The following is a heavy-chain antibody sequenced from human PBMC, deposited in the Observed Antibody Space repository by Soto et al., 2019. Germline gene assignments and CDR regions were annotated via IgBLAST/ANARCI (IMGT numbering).Heavy chain of an antibody. V-gene: IGHV3-74*01. J-gene: IGHJ4*02. Sequence: EVQLVESGGGVVQPGGSLRLSCAASGFTFSRYWMHWVRQAPGKGLVWVSRVNPDGSDTSYGDSVKGGFTISRDNAKNTLYLQMNSLRAEDTAVYYCARVAVGSYYFDYWGQGTLLTVSS. D-gene: IGHD6-13*01. CDR1: GFTFSRYW. CDR3: ARVAVGSYYFDY. CDR2: VNPDGSDT.